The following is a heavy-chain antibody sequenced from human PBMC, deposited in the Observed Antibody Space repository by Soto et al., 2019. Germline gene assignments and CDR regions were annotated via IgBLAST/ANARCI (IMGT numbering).Heavy chain of an antibody. D-gene: IGHD5-18*01. Sequence: GGSLRLSCAASGFTFSSYGMHWVRQAPGKGLEWVAVIWYDGSNKYYADSVKGRFTISRDNSKNTLYLQMNSLRAEDTAVYYCARGILRYYYYGMDVWGQGTTVTVSS. CDR3: ARGILRYYYYGMDV. J-gene: IGHJ6*02. CDR1: GFTFSSYG. V-gene: IGHV3-33*01. CDR2: IWYDGSNK.